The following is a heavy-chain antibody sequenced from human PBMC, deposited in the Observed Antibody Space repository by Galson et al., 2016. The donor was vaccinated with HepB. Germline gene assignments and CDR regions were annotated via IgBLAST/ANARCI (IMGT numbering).Heavy chain of an antibody. Sequence: LSLTCTVSGASISNSNYYWAWIRQPPGGGLEWISSIYYGGTTYYNPSLKSRVSISADTSKDQFSLKLTSVTAADTAVYYCARGDRGYCNRKNRYNWFDPWGQGTLVIVSS. CDR3: ARGDRGYCNRKNRYNWFDP. CDR1: GASISNSNYY. V-gene: IGHV4-39*07. J-gene: IGHJ5*02. CDR2: IYYGGTT. D-gene: IGHD5-18*01.